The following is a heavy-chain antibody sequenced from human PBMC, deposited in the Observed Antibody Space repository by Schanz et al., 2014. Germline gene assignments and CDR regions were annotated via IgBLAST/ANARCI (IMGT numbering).Heavy chain of an antibody. CDR2: IYYSGST. CDR3: ARHSGYYYYYGMDV. Sequence: QLQLQESGPGLVKPSETLSLTCTVSGGSISSSSYYWGWIPQPPGKGLEWIGSIYYSGSTYYNPSLEGRISISVSTTKHHFPLNRSSVTAADTAVYCARHSGYYYYYGMDVWGQGTTVTVSS. J-gene: IGHJ6*02. CDR1: GGSISSSSYY. V-gene: IGHV4-39*01.